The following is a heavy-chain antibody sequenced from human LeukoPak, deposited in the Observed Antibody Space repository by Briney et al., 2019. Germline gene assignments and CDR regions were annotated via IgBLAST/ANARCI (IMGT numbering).Heavy chain of an antibody. D-gene: IGHD6-19*01. CDR1: GFTFSSYA. CDR3: ARESQYSSGGDAFDI. V-gene: IGHV3-23*01. CDR2: ISGSGGGT. J-gene: IGHJ3*02. Sequence: QPGGSLRLSCAASGFTFSSYAMSWVRQAPGKGLEWVSGISGSGGGTYYADSVKGRFTISRDDSKNTMYLQMNSLRAEDTAVYYCARESQYSSGGDAFDIWGLGTMVIVSS.